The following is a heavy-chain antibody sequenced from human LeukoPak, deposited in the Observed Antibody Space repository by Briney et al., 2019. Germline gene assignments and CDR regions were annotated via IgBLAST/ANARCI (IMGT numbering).Heavy chain of an antibody. Sequence: SETLSLTCAIFGGSFSGYYWSWIRQPPGGGLEWIGTISYTGNTYYNSSLKSRLTIAVDASQTQFSLILTSVTAADTAVYYCARHFGYDDTSDFQGVPDHWGQGSLVTVSS. CDR3: ARHFGYDDTSDFQGVPDH. J-gene: IGHJ4*02. D-gene: IGHD3-22*01. CDR2: ISYTGNT. CDR1: GGSFSGYY. V-gene: IGHV4-34*01.